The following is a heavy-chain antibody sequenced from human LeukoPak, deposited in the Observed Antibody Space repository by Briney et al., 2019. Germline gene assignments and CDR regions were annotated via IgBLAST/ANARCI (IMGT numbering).Heavy chain of an antibody. Sequence: SETLSLTCTVSGGSISSSSYYWGWIRQPPGTGLEWIGSIYYSGSTYYNPSLKSRVTISVDTSKNQFSLKLSSVTAADTAVYYCARLSDYGDGLDYWGQGTLVTVSS. J-gene: IGHJ4*02. CDR1: GGSISSSSYY. CDR2: IYYSGST. V-gene: IGHV4-39*01. CDR3: ARLSDYGDGLDY. D-gene: IGHD4-17*01.